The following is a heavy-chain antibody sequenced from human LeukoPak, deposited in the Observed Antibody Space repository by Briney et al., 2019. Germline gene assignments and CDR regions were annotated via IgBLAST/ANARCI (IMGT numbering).Heavy chain of an antibody. CDR2: ISSSSSYI. V-gene: IGHV3-21*01. CDR1: GFTFSSYS. Sequence: GGSLRLSCAASGFTFSSYSMNWVRQAPGKGLEGVSSISSSSSYIYYADSVKGRFTISRDNAKNSLYLQMNSLRAEDTAVYYCARDQVYSGYDFFDYWGQGTLVTVSS. CDR3: ARDQVYSGYDFFDY. J-gene: IGHJ4*02. D-gene: IGHD5-12*01.